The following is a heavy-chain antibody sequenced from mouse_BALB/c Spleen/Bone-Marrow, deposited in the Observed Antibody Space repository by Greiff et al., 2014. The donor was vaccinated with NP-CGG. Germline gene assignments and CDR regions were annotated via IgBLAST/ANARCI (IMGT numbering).Heavy chain of an antibody. CDR2: ILPGIGIT. D-gene: IGHD1-1*01. CDR1: GYTFSSYW. CDR3: ARPYYYGSSHAWFAY. V-gene: IGHV1-9*01. Sequence: QVQLQQSGTELMKPGASVMISCKATGYTFSSYWIEWVKQRPGHGLEWIGEILPGIGITNYNEKFKGKATFTADTSSNTAYVQLSSLTSEDSAVYYCARPYYYGSSHAWFAYWGQGTLVTVSA. J-gene: IGHJ3*01.